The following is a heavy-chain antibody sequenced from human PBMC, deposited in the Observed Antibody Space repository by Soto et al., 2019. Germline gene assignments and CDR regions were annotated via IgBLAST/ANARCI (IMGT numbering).Heavy chain of an antibody. V-gene: IGHV1-2*02. CDR3: ARGVGYIVVVVAATQYYGMDV. J-gene: IGHJ6*02. CDR2: INPNSGGT. Sequence: RASVKVSCKASGYTFTGYYMHWVRRAPGQGLEWMGWINPNSGGTNYAQKFQGRVTMTRDTSISTAYMELSRLRSDDTAVYYCARGVGYIVVVVAATQYYGMDVWGQGTTVTVSS. D-gene: IGHD2-15*01. CDR1: GYTFTGYY.